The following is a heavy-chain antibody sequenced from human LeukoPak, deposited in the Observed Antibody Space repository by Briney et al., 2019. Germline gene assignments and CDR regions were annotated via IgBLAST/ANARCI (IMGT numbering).Heavy chain of an antibody. D-gene: IGHD6-13*01. CDR3: ATDVDYSSSSDACDI. CDR2: MNPNSGNT. CDR1: GYTFTSYD. J-gene: IGHJ3*02. V-gene: IGHV1-8*01. Sequence: ASVKVSCKASGYTFTSYDINWVRQATGQGLEWMGWMNPNSGNTGYAQKFQGRVTMTKDTSISTAYMDLSGLRSDAAADYYCATDVDYSSSSDACDIWGQRTTVIVSS.